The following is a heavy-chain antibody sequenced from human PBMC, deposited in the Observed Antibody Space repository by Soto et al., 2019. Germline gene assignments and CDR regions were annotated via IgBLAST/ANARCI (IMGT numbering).Heavy chain of an antibody. Sequence: GGSLRLSCAASGFSFSTYLMSWVRQAPGKGLEWAANIKQGGNEKFYVDSVKGRFTISRDNDKKSLYLQMDSLRVEDTAVYYCVGALTYEVPYYYYGMDVWGQGTTVTVSS. D-gene: IGHD3-16*01. J-gene: IGHJ6*02. CDR3: VGALTYEVPYYYYGMDV. CDR1: GFSFSTYL. CDR2: IKQGGNEK. V-gene: IGHV3-7*01.